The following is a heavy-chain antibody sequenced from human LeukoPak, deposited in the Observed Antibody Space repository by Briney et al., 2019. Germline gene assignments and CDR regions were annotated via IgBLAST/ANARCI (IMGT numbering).Heavy chain of an antibody. J-gene: IGHJ4*02. D-gene: IGHD6-6*01. CDR2: ISWNSGSI. Sequence: PGRSLRLSCAASGFTFDDYVMHWVRQAPGKGLEWVTGISWNSGSIGYADSVKGRFTISRDNAKNSLYLQMNSLRAEDTALYYCAKSEGYSSSPFDYWGQGTLVTVSS. V-gene: IGHV3-9*01. CDR3: AKSEGYSSSPFDY. CDR1: GFTFDDYV.